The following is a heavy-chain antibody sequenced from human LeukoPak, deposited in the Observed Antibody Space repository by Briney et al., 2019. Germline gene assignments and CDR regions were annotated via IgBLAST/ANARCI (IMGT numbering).Heavy chain of an antibody. CDR2: IYYSGST. CDR1: GGSISSSDYF. CDR3: ASEVVTSIEYFQH. V-gene: IGHV4-61*08. Sequence: SETLSLTCTVSGGSISSSDYFWGWIRQPPGKALEWIGYIYYSGSTNYNPSLKSRVTISVDTSKNQFSLKLRSVTAADTAVYYCASEVVTSIEYFQHWGQGTLVTVSS. D-gene: IGHD2-21*02. J-gene: IGHJ1*01.